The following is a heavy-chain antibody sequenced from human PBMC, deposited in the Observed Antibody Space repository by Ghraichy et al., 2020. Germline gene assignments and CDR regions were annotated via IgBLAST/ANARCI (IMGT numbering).Heavy chain of an antibody. V-gene: IGHV2-5*02. CDR3: SHRLDHSYDSHGYPCQFAF. CDR1: GFSLSSSGVG. CDR2: IYWDDDK. J-gene: IGHJ4*02. D-gene: IGHD3-22*01. Sequence: SGPTLVKPTQTLTLTCTYSGFSLSSSGVGVGWIRQAPGKALEWLALIYWDDDKRYSPSLKSRLTVTMDTSKNQVVLTMTNMDPVDTGTFYCSHRLDHSYDSHGYPCQFAFWGPGSLVTVSS.